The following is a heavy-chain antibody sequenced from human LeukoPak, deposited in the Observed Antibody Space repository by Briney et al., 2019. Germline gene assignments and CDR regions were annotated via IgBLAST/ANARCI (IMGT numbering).Heavy chain of an antibody. CDR2: IWYDGSNK. J-gene: IGHJ2*01. CDR1: GFTASSNY. CDR3: ARQMVLWFREGPDWYFDL. D-gene: IGHD3-10*01. V-gene: IGHV3-33*08. Sequence: PGGSLRLSCAASGFTASSNYMTWVRQAPGKGLEWVAVIWYDGSNKYYADSVKGRFTISRDNSKNTLYLQMNSLRAEDTAVYYCARQMVLWFREGPDWYFDLWGRGTLVTVSS.